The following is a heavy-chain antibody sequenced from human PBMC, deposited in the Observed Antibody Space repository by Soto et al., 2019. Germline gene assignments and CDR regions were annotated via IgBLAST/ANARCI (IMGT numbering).Heavy chain of an antibody. Sequence: GASVKVSCKASGFTFTSSAVQWVRQARGQRLEWIGWIVVGSGNTNYAQKFQERVTITRDMSTSTAYMELSSLRSEDTAVYYCAAAYDFWSGIQRGYYYYGMDVWGQGTTVTSP. CDR2: IVVGSGNT. V-gene: IGHV1-58*01. D-gene: IGHD3-3*01. J-gene: IGHJ6*02. CDR3: AAAYDFWSGIQRGYYYYGMDV. CDR1: GFTFTSSA.